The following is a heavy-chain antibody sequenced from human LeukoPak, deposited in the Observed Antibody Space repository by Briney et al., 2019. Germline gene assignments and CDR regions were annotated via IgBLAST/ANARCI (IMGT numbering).Heavy chain of an antibody. CDR3: ARDTYTATFDY. CDR2: IYTSGST. Sequence: SETLSLTCTVSGGSFSDYYWSWIRQPAGEGLEWIGRIYTSGSTNYNPSLKSRVTMSVDTSKNQFSLKLSSVTAADTAVYYCARDTYTATFDYWGQGTLVTVSS. CDR1: GGSFSDYY. V-gene: IGHV4-4*07. J-gene: IGHJ4*02. D-gene: IGHD2-15*01.